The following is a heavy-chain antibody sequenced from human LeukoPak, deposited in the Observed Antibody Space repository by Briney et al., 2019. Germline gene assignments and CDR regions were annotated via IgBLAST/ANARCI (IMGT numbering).Heavy chain of an antibody. Sequence: GGSLRLSCAASGFTFSSYGMSWVRQAPGKGLERVSAISGSGGSTYYADSVKGRFTISRDNSKNTLYLQMNSLRAEDTAVYYCAKGSGSYSGPFDYWGQGTLVTVSS. V-gene: IGHV3-23*01. CDR2: ISGSGGST. J-gene: IGHJ4*02. CDR1: GFTFSSYG. D-gene: IGHD3-10*01. CDR3: AKGSGSYSGPFDY.